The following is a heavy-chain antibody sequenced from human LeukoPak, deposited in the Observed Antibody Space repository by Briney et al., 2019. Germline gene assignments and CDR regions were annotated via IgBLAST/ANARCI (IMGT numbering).Heavy chain of an antibody. J-gene: IGHJ4*02. CDR3: ARDQVYYDFWSGSAQGNYFDY. D-gene: IGHD3-3*01. CDR2: IRYDGSNK. Sequence: GGSLRLSCAASGFTFSSYGMHWVRQAPGKGLEWVAFIRYDGSNKYYADSVKGRFTISRDNSKNTLYLQMNSLRAEDTAVYYCARDQVYYDFWSGSAQGNYFDYWGQGTLVTVSS. V-gene: IGHV3-30*02. CDR1: GFTFSSYG.